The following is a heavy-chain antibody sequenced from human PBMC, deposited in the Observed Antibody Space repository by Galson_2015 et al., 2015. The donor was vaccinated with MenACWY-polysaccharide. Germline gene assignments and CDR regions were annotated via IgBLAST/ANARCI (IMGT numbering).Heavy chain of an antibody. Sequence: SLRLSCAASGFTFSSYSMNWVRQAPGKGLEWVSSVSSSSSYIYYADSVKGRFTISRDNAKNSLYLQMNSLRAEDTAAYYCARVRVGGATGDDAFDIWGQGTMVTVSS. J-gene: IGHJ3*02. V-gene: IGHV3-21*01. CDR2: VSSSSSYI. CDR3: ARVRVGGATGDDAFDI. D-gene: IGHD1-26*01. CDR1: GFTFSSYS.